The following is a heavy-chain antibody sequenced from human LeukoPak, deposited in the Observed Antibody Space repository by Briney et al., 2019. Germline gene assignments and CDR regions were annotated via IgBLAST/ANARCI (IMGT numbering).Heavy chain of an antibody. Sequence: ASVKVSCKASGYTFTSYAMHWVRQAPGQRLEWMGWINAGNGNTKYSQEFQGRVTITRDTSASTAYMELSSLRSEDTAVYYCARRGGSRDGYNRSFDYWGQGTLVTVSS. D-gene: IGHD5-24*01. J-gene: IGHJ4*02. CDR1: GYTFTSYA. CDR2: INAGNGNT. V-gene: IGHV1-3*01. CDR3: ARRGGSRDGYNRSFDY.